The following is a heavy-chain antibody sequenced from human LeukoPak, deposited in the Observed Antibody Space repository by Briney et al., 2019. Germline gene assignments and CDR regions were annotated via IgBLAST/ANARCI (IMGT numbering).Heavy chain of an antibody. V-gene: IGHV4-4*02. J-gene: IGHJ5*02. CDR1: GGSISSNNW. Sequence: KPSGTLSLTCAVSGGSISSNNWWNWVRQSPGKGLEWIGDIYHSGSTYYNPSLKSRVTISVDTSKNQFSLKLNSVTAADTAVYYCARHYGPWGQGTLVTVSS. D-gene: IGHD3-16*01. CDR3: ARHYGP. CDR2: IYHSGST.